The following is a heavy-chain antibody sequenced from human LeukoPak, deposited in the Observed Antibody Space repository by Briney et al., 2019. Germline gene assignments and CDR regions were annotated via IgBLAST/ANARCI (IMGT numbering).Heavy chain of an antibody. CDR1: GFTVSSNY. J-gene: IGHJ6*02. D-gene: IGHD2-2*01. V-gene: IGHV3-66*01. CDR2: IYSGGST. Sequence: GGSLRLSCAASGFTVSSNYMSWVRQAPGKGLEWVSVIYSGGSTYYADSVKGRFTISRDNSKNTPYLQMNSLRAEDTAVYYCARDRVREGYCSSTSCYASLDGMDVWGQGTTVTVSS. CDR3: ARDRVREGYCSSTSCYASLDGMDV.